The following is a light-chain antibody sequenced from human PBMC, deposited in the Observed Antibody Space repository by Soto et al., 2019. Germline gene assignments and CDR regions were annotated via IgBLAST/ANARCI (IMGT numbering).Light chain of an antibody. V-gene: IGKV4-1*01. CDR3: QQYYITPIT. CDR2: WAS. CDR1: QSVLYSSKNKNY. Sequence: DIVMTQSPDSLAVSLGERATINCKSSQSVLYSSKNKNYLAWFQQKPGQAPKLLIYWASTRESGVPDRFSGSGSGTDFTLTISSLQAEDVAVYYCQQYYITPITFGQGTRLEIK. J-gene: IGKJ5*01.